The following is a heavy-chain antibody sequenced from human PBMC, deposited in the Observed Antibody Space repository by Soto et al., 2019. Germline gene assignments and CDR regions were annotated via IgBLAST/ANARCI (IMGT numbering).Heavy chain of an antibody. CDR2: IYPGDSDT. V-gene: IGHV5-51*01. Sequence: PGESLKISCKGSGYSFTSYWIGWVRQMPGKGLEWMGIIYPGDSDTRYSPSFQGQVTISADKSISTAYLQWSSLKASDTAMYYCARLPTGTEHMDYYYYGMDVWGQGTTVTVSS. D-gene: IGHD1-1*01. CDR3: ARLPTGTEHMDYYYYGMDV. J-gene: IGHJ6*02. CDR1: GYSFTSYW.